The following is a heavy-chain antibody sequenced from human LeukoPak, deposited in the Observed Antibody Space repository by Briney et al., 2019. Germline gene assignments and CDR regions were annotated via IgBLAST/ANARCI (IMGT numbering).Heavy chain of an antibody. D-gene: IGHD3-22*01. J-gene: IGHJ4*02. V-gene: IGHV3-23*01. CDR1: GFTFSSYA. Sequence: GSLRLSCATSGFTFSSYAMSWVRQGPGKGLEWVSAISGSGGSTYYADSVKGRFTISRDNSKNTLYLQMNSLRAEDTAVYYCAKLSGWDSGGYYPDYWGQGTLVTVSS. CDR3: AKLSGWDSGGYYPDY. CDR2: ISGSGGST.